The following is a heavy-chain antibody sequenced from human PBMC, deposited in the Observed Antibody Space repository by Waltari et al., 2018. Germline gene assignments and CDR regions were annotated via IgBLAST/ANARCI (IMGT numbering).Heavy chain of an antibody. Sequence: EVQLVESGGGLVQPGRSLRLSCAASGFTFDDYAMHWVRQAPGKGLEWVSGISWNSGSIGYADSVKGRFTISRDNAKNSLYLQMNSLRAEDMALYYCAKDGEAYYGSGSSFDYWGQGTLVTVSS. J-gene: IGHJ4*02. CDR2: ISWNSGSI. CDR1: GFTFDDYA. V-gene: IGHV3-9*03. CDR3: AKDGEAYYGSGSSFDY. D-gene: IGHD3-10*01.